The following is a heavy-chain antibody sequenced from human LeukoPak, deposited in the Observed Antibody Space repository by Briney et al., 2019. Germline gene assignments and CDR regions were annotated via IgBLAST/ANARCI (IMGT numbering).Heavy chain of an antibody. D-gene: IGHD5-12*01. CDR3: AKNGAYSGYDYTDY. J-gene: IGHJ4*02. Sequence: GGSLRLSCAASGFTFSSYAMSWVRQAPGKGLEWVSDITGSGDDTDYADSVKGRFTVSRDNSRNTLYLQINSLRAEDTAVYYCAKNGAYSGYDYTDYWGQGTLVTVSS. CDR1: GFTFSSYA. V-gene: IGHV3-23*01. CDR2: ITGSGDDT.